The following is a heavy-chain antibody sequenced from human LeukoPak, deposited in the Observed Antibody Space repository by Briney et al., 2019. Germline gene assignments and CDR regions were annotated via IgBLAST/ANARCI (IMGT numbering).Heavy chain of an antibody. Sequence: GGSLRLSCAASGFTFSSYSMNWVRQAPGEGLEWVSYISSSSSTIYYADSVKGRFTISRDNAKNSLYLQMNSLRAEDTAVYYCARPFYSSGWNAFDIWGQGTMVTVSS. D-gene: IGHD6-19*01. CDR3: ARPFYSSGWNAFDI. V-gene: IGHV3-48*01. J-gene: IGHJ3*02. CDR2: ISSSSSTI. CDR1: GFTFSSYS.